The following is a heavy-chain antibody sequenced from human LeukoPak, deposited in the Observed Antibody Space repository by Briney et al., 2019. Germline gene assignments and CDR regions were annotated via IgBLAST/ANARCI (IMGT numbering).Heavy chain of an antibody. D-gene: IGHD4-23*01. Sequence: GGSLRLSCAASGFTFSTYGLSWVRQAPGKGLEWVSAISGDGTTTYYADSVKGRFTIFRDNSKNTLFLQMNNLRIGDTAVYYCAKHSTVAQYDYWGQGTLVTVSS. J-gene: IGHJ4*02. CDR1: GFTFSTYG. CDR2: ISGDGTTT. CDR3: AKHSTVAQYDY. V-gene: IGHV3-23*01.